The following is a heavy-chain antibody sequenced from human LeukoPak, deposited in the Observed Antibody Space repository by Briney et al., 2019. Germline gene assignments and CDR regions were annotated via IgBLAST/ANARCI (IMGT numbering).Heavy chain of an antibody. V-gene: IGHV4-38-2*01. D-gene: IGHD2-15*01. CDR2: ISHSGST. Sequence: SETLSLTCAVSGYSISSGYHWGWIRQPPGKGLEWIGSISHSGSTYYNPSLKSRVTISVDTSKNQFSLNLRSVTAADTAVYYCARVGSGHFDYWGQGTLVTVSS. J-gene: IGHJ4*02. CDR3: ARVGSGHFDY. CDR1: GYSISSGYH.